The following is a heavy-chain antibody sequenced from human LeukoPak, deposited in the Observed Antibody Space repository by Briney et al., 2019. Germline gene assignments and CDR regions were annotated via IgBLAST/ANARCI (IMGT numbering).Heavy chain of an antibody. CDR2: SSGSGSIT. CDR1: GFTSSSYV. Sequence: GGSLRLSCAASGFTSSSYVMSWVRQAPGKGLEWVSASSGSGSITYYADSVKGRFTISRDNSNNTLYLQMNSLRAEDTAVYHCAKDLSSGYYDAFDIWGQGTMVTVSS. J-gene: IGHJ3*02. D-gene: IGHD3-22*01. CDR3: AKDLSSGYYDAFDI. V-gene: IGHV3-23*01.